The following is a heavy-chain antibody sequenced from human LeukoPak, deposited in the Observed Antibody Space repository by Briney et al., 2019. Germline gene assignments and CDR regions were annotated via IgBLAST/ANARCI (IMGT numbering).Heavy chain of an antibody. CDR2: VYHDGST. V-gene: IGHV4-4*02. Sequence: SETLSLTCAVSGGSISSNNWWSWVRQPPGKGLEWIGEVYHDGSTNYNPSLQSRVTISLDKSKNQFSLKLSSVTAADTAVYYCARDPGGTGTNGVFDYWGQGTLVTVSS. CDR3: ARDPGGTGTNGVFDY. D-gene: IGHD1-1*01. CDR1: GGSISSNNW. J-gene: IGHJ4*02.